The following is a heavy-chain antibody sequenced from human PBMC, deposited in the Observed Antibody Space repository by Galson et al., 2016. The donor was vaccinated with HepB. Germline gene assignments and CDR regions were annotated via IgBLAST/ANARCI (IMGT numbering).Heavy chain of an antibody. V-gene: IGHV3-7*01. CDR3: ATDRGRSPFDS. J-gene: IGHJ4*02. Sequence: SLRLSCAASGFPLGSYWMTWVRQAPGKGLGWVANIKQDGSEEYYLDSVKGRFTISRDKAKNSLFLQMNSLRAEDTAVYYCATDRGRSPFDSWGQGTLVTVSS. CDR1: GFPLGSYW. CDR2: IKQDGSEE. D-gene: IGHD3-16*01.